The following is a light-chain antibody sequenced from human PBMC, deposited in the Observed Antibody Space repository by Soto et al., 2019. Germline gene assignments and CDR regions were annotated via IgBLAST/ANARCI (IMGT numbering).Light chain of an antibody. CDR1: QSVSTN. CDR3: QEYNYWPPKYT. CDR2: AAS. Sequence: EIVMTQSPATLSMSPGERATLSCRASQSVSTNLAWYQHKSGQAPRLLIYAASTRATGIPARFRGSGSGTDFTLTISSLQSEDFAVYYCQEYNYWPPKYTFGQGTKVDIK. V-gene: IGKV3-15*01. J-gene: IGKJ2*01.